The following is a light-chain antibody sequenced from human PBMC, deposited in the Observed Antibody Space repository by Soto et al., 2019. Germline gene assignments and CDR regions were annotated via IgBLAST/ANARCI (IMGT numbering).Light chain of an antibody. CDR1: SSNIGAGYD. J-gene: IGLJ2*01. CDR3: QCYDSSLSGVV. Sequence: QSVLTQPPSVSGAPGQRVTISCTGSSSNIGAGYDVHWYQQLPGTAPKLLIYGNSNRPSGVPDRFSGSKSGTSASLAITGLQAEDEAGYYCQCYDSSLSGVVFGGGTKVTVL. CDR2: GNS. V-gene: IGLV1-40*01.